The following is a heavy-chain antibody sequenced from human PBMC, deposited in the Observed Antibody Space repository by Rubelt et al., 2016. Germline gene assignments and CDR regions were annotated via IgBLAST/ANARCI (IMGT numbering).Heavy chain of an antibody. J-gene: IGHJ4*02. V-gene: IGHV1-3*01. Sequence: QVQLVQSGAEVKKPGASVKVSCKASGYTFTSYAMHWVRQAPGQRLEWMGWINAGNGNTKYSQKFQGRVTFTRETSRSTAYMGLSRLRTEDTAVYYCARVGMAAAGTIDYRGQGTLVTLSS. D-gene: IGHD6-13*01. CDR1: GYTFTSYA. CDR2: INAGNGNT. CDR3: ARVGMAAAGTIDY.